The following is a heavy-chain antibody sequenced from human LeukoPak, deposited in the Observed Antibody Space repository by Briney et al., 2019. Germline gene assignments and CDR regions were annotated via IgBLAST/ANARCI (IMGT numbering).Heavy chain of an antibody. V-gene: IGHV1-18*01. CDR3: ARDGNRRMYYYDKVGDY. Sequence: ASVKVSCKASGYTFTSYGISWVRQAPGQGLEWMGWISAYNGNTNYAQKLQDRLIMTTDTSTTTAYMELRILRSDDTAVYYCARDGNRRMYYYDKVGDYWGQGTLVTVSS. CDR2: ISAYNGNT. J-gene: IGHJ4*02. D-gene: IGHD3-22*01. CDR1: GYTFTSYG.